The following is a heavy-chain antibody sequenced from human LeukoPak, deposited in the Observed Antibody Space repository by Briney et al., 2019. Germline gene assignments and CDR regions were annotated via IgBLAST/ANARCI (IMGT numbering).Heavy chain of an antibody. D-gene: IGHD3/OR15-3a*01. V-gene: IGHV3-21*01. CDR1: GFTFSSYS. Sequence: GGSLRLSCAASGFTFSSYSMNWVRQAPGKGLEWVSSISSDSNYIYYADSLKGRFTISRDNAKKSLYLQLISLRAEDTAVYYCARVAFGLYVMDVWGQGTTVTVSS. CDR3: ARVAFGLYVMDV. J-gene: IGHJ6*02. CDR2: ISSDSNYI.